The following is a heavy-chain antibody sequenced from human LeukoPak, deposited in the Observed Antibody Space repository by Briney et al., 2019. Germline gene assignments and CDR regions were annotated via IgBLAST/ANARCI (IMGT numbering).Heavy chain of an antibody. CDR1: GYTFTSYD. D-gene: IGHD5-12*01. CDR2: ISAYNGNT. CDR3: ASLWLWGDRPLG. Sequence: AASVKVSCKASGYTFTSYDINWVRQATGQGLEWMGWISAYNGNTNYAQKLQGRVTMTTDTSTSTAYMELRSLRSDDTAVYYCASLWLWGDRPLGWGQGTLVTVSS. V-gene: IGHV1-18*01. J-gene: IGHJ4*02.